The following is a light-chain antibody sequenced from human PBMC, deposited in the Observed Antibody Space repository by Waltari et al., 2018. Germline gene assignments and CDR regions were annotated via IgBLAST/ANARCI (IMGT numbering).Light chain of an antibody. CDR3: QSYDSSNHVV. V-gene: IGLV6-57*02. CDR2: EDY. Sequence: NFILTQPHSVSESPGKTVTISCTVRNDDIARKFVHWNQQPPGSAPTTVIYEDYESPSGVPDRFSGSIDSSSNSASLTISGLKTEDEAHYYCQSYDSSNHVVFGGGTKLTVL. J-gene: IGLJ2*01. CDR1: NDDIARKF.